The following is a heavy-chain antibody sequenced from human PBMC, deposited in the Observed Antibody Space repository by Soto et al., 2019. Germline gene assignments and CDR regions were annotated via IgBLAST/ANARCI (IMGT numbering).Heavy chain of an antibody. CDR1: SGSISSSNW. Sequence: SETLSLTCAVSSGSISSSNWWSWIRQPPGKGLEWIGEINHSGSTNYNPSLKSRVTISVDTSKNQFSLKLSSVTAADTAVYYCARIRIVVVIGPRRYFDYWGQGTLVTVSS. CDR2: INHSGST. D-gene: IGHD3-22*01. J-gene: IGHJ4*02. V-gene: IGHV4-4*02. CDR3: ARIRIVVVIGPRRYFDY.